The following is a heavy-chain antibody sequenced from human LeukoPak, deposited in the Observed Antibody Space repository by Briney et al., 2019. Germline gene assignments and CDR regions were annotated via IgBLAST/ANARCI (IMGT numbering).Heavy chain of an antibody. CDR1: GGTFSSYA. CDR2: IIPIFGTA. D-gene: IGHD6-19*01. Sequence: SVKVSCTASGGTFSSYAISWVRQAPGQGLEWMGGIIPIFGTANYAQKFRGRVTMTRDTSTSTVYMELSSLRSEDTAVYYCARETAVAGTSYGMDVWGQGTTVTVSS. V-gene: IGHV1-69*05. CDR3: ARETAVAGTSYGMDV. J-gene: IGHJ6*02.